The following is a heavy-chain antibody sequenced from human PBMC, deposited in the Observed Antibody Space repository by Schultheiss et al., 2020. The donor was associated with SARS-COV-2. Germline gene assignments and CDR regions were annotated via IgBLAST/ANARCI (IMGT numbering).Heavy chain of an antibody. D-gene: IGHD3-22*01. Sequence: SVKVSCKASGGTFSSYAISWVRQAPGQGLEWMGGIIPIFGTANYAQKFQGRVTITADESTSTAYMELSSLRSEDTAVYYCARSDYYDSSGYRHYFDYWGQGTLSPSPQ. V-gene: IGHV1-69*13. CDR2: IIPIFGTA. CDR3: ARSDYYDSSGYRHYFDY. J-gene: IGHJ4*02. CDR1: GGTFSSYA.